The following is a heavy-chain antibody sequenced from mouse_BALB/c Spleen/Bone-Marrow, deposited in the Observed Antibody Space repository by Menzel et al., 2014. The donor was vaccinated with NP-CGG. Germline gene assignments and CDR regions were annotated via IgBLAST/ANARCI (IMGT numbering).Heavy chain of an antibody. V-gene: IGHV1-69*02. CDR1: GYNFTSYW. CDR2: IDPTDNYI. J-gene: IGHJ1*01. D-gene: IGHD2-3*01. Sequence: QVQLQQSGAELVKPGASVKLSCKASGYNFTSYWMNWVKQRPGQGLEWIGEIDPTDNYINYNQKVKGKDTLTVDKSSSTAYMQLSSLTSEDSAVYYCARSSGLYDYWYVDVWGAGTTVTVSS. CDR3: ARSSGLYDYWYVDV.